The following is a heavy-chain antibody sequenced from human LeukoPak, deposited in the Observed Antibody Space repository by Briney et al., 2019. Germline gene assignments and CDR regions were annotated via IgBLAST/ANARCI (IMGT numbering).Heavy chain of an antibody. V-gene: IGHV1-18*01. CDR1: GYTFTTYV. D-gene: IGHD3-22*01. CDR2: ISAYNGNT. Sequence: ASVKVSCKTSGYTFTTYVFNWVRQAPGQGLEWMGWISAYNGNTNYAQNLQGRVTMTTDTSTSTAYMELSRLRSDDTAVYYCARDRRVYYYDSSGHTRNMDVWGKGTTVTVSS. J-gene: IGHJ6*03. CDR3: ARDRRVYYYDSSGHTRNMDV.